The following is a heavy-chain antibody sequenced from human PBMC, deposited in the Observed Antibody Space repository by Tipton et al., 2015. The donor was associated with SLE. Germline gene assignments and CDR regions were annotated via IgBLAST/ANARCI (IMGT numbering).Heavy chain of an antibody. D-gene: IGHD3/OR15-3a*01. Sequence: GSLRLSCTVSGGSISRGPYHWGWIRQTPGKGLEWIGNVYYSGSAYYSRSLKSRVTISVDTSKNQFSLKLKSVTAADTAVYFCARAMAWTGDPLHFDYWGQGSLVTVSS. J-gene: IGHJ4*02. V-gene: IGHV4-39*07. CDR1: GGSISRGPYH. CDR2: VYYSGSA. CDR3: ARAMAWTGDPLHFDY.